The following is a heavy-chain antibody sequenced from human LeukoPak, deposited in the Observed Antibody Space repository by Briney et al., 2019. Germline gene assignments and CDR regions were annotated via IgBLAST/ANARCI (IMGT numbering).Heavy chain of an antibody. J-gene: IGHJ4*02. V-gene: IGHV4-38-2*02. CDR2: IYHSGST. D-gene: IGHD1-26*01. CDR1: GYSISSGYY. Sequence: KSSETLSLTCTVSGYSISSGYYRGWIRQPPGKGLEWIGSIYHSGSTYYNPSLKSRVIISVDTSKNQFSLKLSSVTAADTAVYYCARVSSDRRSYSPFDYWGQGTLVTVSS. CDR3: ARVSSDRRSYSPFDY.